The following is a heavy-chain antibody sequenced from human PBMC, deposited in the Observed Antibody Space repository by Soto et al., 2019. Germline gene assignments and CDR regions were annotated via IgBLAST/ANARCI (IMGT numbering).Heavy chain of an antibody. CDR1: GGSISSSSYY. Sequence: PSETLSLTCTVSGGSISSSSYYWGWIRQPPGNGLEWIGSIYYSGSTYYNPSLKSRVTISVDTSKNQFSLKLSSVTATDTAVYYCARHMTTVTSPFFDYWGQGTLVTVSS. CDR2: IYYSGST. J-gene: IGHJ4*02. CDR3: ARHMTTVTSPFFDY. V-gene: IGHV4-39*01. D-gene: IGHD4-4*01.